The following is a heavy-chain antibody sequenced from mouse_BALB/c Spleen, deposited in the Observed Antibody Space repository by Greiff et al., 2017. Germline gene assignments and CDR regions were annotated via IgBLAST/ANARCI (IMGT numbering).Heavy chain of an antibody. CDR1: GYTFTSYS. Sequence: VQLQQSGAELARPGASVKMSCKASGYTFTSYSMHSVKQRPGQGLEWIGYINPSSGYTNYNQKFKDKATLTADKSSSTAYMQLSSMTSEVSAVYYCASPITTGTCAYRGQGTTLTVSS. CDR3: ASPITTGTCAY. CDR2: INPSSGYT. V-gene: IGHV1-4*01. J-gene: IGHJ2*01. D-gene: IGHD1-2*01.